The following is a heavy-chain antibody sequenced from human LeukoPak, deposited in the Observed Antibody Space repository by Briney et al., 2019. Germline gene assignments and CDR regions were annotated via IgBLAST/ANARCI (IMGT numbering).Heavy chain of an antibody. CDR3: ARTEHYSDRSGYYYFDY. V-gene: IGHV3-23*01. D-gene: IGHD3-22*01. J-gene: IGHJ4*02. CDR1: GFTFSSLA. Sequence: GGSLRLSCAASGFTFSSLAMGWVRQAPGKGLEWVSVISDSGGTTYYADSVKGRFTISRDNPKNTLYLQMNSLRAEDTAVYCCARTEHYSDRSGYYYFDYWGQGTLVTVSS. CDR2: ISDSGGTT.